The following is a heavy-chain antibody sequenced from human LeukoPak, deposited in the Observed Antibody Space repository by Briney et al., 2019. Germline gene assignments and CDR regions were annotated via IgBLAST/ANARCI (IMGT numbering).Heavy chain of an antibody. CDR3: AKDERPDAKWSIDY. Sequence: TGGSLILSCAASGFTFSTYTMNWVRQAPGKGLEWVSAIIGKSNTPYYADSVKGRFTISRDDSKNTVWLHTNSLRAEDTAVYYCAKDERPDAKWSIDYWGRGTLVTVSS. D-gene: IGHD1-14*01. V-gene: IGHV3-23*01. CDR2: IIGKSNTP. CDR1: GFTFSTYT. J-gene: IGHJ4*02.